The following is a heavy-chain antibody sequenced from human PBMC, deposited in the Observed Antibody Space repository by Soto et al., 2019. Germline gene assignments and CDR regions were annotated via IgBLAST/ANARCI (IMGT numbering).Heavy chain of an antibody. Sequence: PSETLSLTCAVYGGSFSGYYWSWIRQPPGKGLEWIGEINHSGSTNYNPSLKSRVTISVDTSKNQFSLKLSSVTAADTAVYYCARGSDYYDSSGYYFHQGYYFAYWGQGTLVTVSS. CDR1: GGSFSGYY. D-gene: IGHD3-22*01. CDR2: INHSGST. J-gene: IGHJ4*02. CDR3: ARGSDYYDSSGYYFHQGYYFAY. V-gene: IGHV4-34*01.